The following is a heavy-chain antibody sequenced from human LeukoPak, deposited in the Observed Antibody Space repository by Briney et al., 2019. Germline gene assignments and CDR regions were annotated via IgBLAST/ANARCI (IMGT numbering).Heavy chain of an antibody. D-gene: IGHD5-24*01. J-gene: IGHJ4*02. CDR2: ISSSGSTI. V-gene: IGHV3-48*03. CDR3: ARGERWLTIPRIDY. Sequence: PGGSLRLSCAASGFTFSSYEMNWVRQAPGKGLEWVSYISSSGSTIYYADSVKGRFTISRDNAKNSLYLQMNSLRAEDTAVYYCARGERWLTIPRIDYWGQGTLVTVSS. CDR1: GFTFSSYE.